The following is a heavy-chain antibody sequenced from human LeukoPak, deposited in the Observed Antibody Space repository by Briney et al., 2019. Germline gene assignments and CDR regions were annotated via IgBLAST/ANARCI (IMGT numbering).Heavy chain of an antibody. Sequence: PGGSLRLSCAASGFTFSSYAMSWVRQAPGKGLEWVSAISGSGGSTYYADSVKGRFTISRDNSKNTLYLQMNSLRAEDTAVYYCAKLFLTRVATISQYFQHWGQGTLVTVSS. CDR2: ISGSGGST. J-gene: IGHJ1*01. D-gene: IGHD5-24*01. CDR1: GFTFSSYA. CDR3: AKLFLTRVATISQYFQH. V-gene: IGHV3-23*01.